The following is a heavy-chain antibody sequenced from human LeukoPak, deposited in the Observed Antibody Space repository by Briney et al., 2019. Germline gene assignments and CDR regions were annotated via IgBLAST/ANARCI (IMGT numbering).Heavy chain of an antibody. CDR2: IYYSGST. Sequence: SETLSLTCTVSGGSISSSSYYWGWIRQPPGKGLEWIGSIYYSGSTYYNPSLKSRVTISVDTSKNHFSLKLSSVTAADTAVYYCARQGVGSTSPNNWFDPWGQGTLVTVSS. CDR3: ARQGVGSTSPNNWFDP. V-gene: IGHV4-39*01. D-gene: IGHD2-2*01. CDR1: GGSISSSSYY. J-gene: IGHJ5*02.